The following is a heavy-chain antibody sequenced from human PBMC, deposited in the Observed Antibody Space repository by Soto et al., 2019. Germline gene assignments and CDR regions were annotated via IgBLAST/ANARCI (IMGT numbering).Heavy chain of an antibody. Sequence: GGSLRLSCAASGFTFDDYAMHWVRQAPGKGLEWVSGISWNSGSIGYADSVKGRFTISRDNAKNSLYLQMNSLRAEDTALYYCAKDSRPYMTTVTRWGQGTLVTVSS. V-gene: IGHV3-9*01. CDR2: ISWNSGSI. D-gene: IGHD4-17*01. CDR3: AKDSRPYMTTVTR. CDR1: GFTFDDYA. J-gene: IGHJ4*02.